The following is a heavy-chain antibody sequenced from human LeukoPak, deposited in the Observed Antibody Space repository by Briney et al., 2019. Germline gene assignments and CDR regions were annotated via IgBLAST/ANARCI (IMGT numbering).Heavy chain of an antibody. CDR2: IYYSGST. V-gene: IGHV4-30-4*08. CDR1: GGSISSGSYY. D-gene: IGHD1-26*01. Sequence: SETLSLTCTVSGGSISSGSYYWSWIRQPPGKGLEWIGYIYYSGSTYYNPSLKSRVTISVDTSKNQFSLKLSSVTAADTAVYYCARGPQWELLEWGQGTLVTVSS. CDR3: ARGPQWELLE. J-gene: IGHJ4*02.